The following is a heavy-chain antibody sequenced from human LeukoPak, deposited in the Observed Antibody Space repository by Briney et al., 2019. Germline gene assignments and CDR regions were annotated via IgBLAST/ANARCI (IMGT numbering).Heavy chain of an antibody. D-gene: IGHD6-13*01. CDR1: NGSLTGYY. CDR3: ASGSYSSSWRTSTYAFDI. V-gene: IGHV4-34*01. J-gene: IGHJ3*02. Sequence: SETLSLTCAVYNGSLTGYYWTWIRQPPGKGLEWIGEIDRIGTTNDNASLRSRVTMSVDTSKNQFSLNLRSVTAADTAVYYCASGSYSSSWRTSTYAFDIWGQGTMVTVSS. CDR2: IDRIGTT.